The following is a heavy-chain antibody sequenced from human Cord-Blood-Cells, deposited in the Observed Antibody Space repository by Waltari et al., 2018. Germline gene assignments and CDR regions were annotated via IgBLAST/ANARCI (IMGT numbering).Heavy chain of an antibody. Sequence: QVQLVQSGAEVKKPGASVKVSCKASGYTFTGYYMHWVRQAPGQGLEWMGWINPNSGGTNYAQKFQGRVTMTRDTSISTAYMELSRLRSDDTAVYYCAREIGAYDFWSGYDYWGQGTLVTVSS. CDR2: INPNSGGT. V-gene: IGHV1-2*02. CDR3: AREIGAYDFWSGYDY. J-gene: IGHJ4*02. CDR1: GYTFTGYY. D-gene: IGHD3-3*01.